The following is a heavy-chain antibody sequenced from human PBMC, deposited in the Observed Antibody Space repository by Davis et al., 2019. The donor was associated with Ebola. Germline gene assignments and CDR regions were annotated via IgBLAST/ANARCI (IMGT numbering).Heavy chain of an antibody. CDR2: ISARGGSA. CDR3: AKASPISGTSWVPKIIDY. J-gene: IGHJ4*02. D-gene: IGHD1-7*01. V-gene: IGHV3-23*01. Sequence: GESLKISCAASGFTFSTYAMSWVRQAPGKGLEWVSAISARGGSAHYADSVGGRSSVSRDNSKNTLFLEMDSLRAEDTAVYYCAKASPISGTSWVPKIIDYWGQGTLVTVSS. CDR1: GFTFSTYA.